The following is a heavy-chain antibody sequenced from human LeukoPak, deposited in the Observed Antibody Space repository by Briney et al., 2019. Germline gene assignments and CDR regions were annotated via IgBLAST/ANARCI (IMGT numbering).Heavy chain of an antibody. CDR2: INHSGST. J-gene: IGHJ5*02. Sequence: RASETLSLTCAVYGGSFSGYYWSWIRQPPGKGLEWIGEINHSGSTNYNPSLKSRVTISVDTSKNQFSLKLSSVTAADTAVYYCARGGVMVRGVPFSIRWNWFDPRGQGTLVTVSS. CDR1: GGSFSGYY. CDR3: ARGGVMVRGVPFSIRWNWFDP. V-gene: IGHV4-34*01. D-gene: IGHD3-10*01.